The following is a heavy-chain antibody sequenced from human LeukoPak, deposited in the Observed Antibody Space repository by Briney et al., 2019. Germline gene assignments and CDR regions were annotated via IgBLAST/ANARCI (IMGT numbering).Heavy chain of an antibody. J-gene: IGHJ4*02. CDR3: VRNGIYPLIYYDY. V-gene: IGHV7-4-1*02. Sequence: ASVKVSCKASGYTFTYYTMNWVRQAPGQGLEWIGWINTNTGNPTYAQGFTGRFVFSLDTSVSTAFLQISSLKAADTAVYYCVRNGIYPLIYYDYWGQGTLVTVSS. CDR2: INTNTGNP. D-gene: IGHD5-12*01. CDR1: GYTFTYYT.